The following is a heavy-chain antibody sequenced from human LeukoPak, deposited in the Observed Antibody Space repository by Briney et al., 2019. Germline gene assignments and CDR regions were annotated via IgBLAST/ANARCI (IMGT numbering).Heavy chain of an antibody. D-gene: IGHD6-19*01. CDR3: ARGGIQVSGIDEFDY. CDR2: IGIRGDT. CDR1: GFTFIDYN. Sequence: GGSLRLSCAASGFTFIDYNMHWVRQVIGKGLEWVSAIGIRGDTHYSGSVKGRFTISRENAESSLYLQMNSLRAEDTAVYYCARGGIQVSGIDEFDYWGQGTLVTVSS. J-gene: IGHJ4*02. V-gene: IGHV3-13*01.